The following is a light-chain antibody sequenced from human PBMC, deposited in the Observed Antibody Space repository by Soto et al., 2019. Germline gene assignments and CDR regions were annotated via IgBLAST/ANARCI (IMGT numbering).Light chain of an antibody. V-gene: IGKV1-6*01. CDR1: QDIRND. J-gene: IGKJ1*01. CDR2: DGS. Sequence: AIQMTQSPSSLSASVGDRVTITCRASQDIRNDLGWYQQKPGKAPKLLIYDGSKLQSGVPSRFSGSVSGTDFTLTISSLQPEDFATYYCLQDYNFPRTFGQGPKVEVK. CDR3: LQDYNFPRT.